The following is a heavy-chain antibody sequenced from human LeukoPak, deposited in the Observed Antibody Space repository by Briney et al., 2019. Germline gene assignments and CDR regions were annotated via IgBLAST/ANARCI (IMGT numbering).Heavy chain of an antibody. Sequence: PGGSLRLSCAASGFTFSNAWMSWVRQAPGKGREWVGRIKSKTDGGTTDYAAPVKGRFTISRDDSKNTLYLQMNSLKTEDTAVYYCTTRPGGYYYYYGMDVWGQGTTVTVSS. CDR2: IKSKTDGGTT. CDR1: GFTFSNAW. V-gene: IGHV3-15*01. J-gene: IGHJ6*02. CDR3: TTRPGGYYYYYGMDV. D-gene: IGHD3-16*01.